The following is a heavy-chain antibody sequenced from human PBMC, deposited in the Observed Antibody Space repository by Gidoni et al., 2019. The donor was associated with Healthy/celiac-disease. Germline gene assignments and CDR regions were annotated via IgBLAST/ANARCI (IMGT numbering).Heavy chain of an antibody. V-gene: IGHV4-34*01. Sequence: QVQLQQWGAGLLKPSETLSLTCAVYGGSFSGYYWSWIRQPPGKGLEWIGEINHSGSTNYNPSLKSRVTISVDTSKNQFSLKLSSVTAADTAVYYCRMEHIAVAGIGRTSFDYWGQGTLVTVSS. CDR2: INHSGST. D-gene: IGHD6-19*01. J-gene: IGHJ4*02. CDR3: RMEHIAVAGIGRTSFDY. CDR1: GGSFSGYY.